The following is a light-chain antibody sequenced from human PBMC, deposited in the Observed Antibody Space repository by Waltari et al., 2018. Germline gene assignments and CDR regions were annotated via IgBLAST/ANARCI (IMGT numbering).Light chain of an antibody. CDR2: DAS. CDR1: QGIRNY. Sequence: DIQMTQSQSSLSASVGDRVTITCRASQGIRNYLAWSQQKPGKAPKSLIYDASSLQSGVSSKFSGSGFGTDFTLTITSLQPEDFATYYCQQYHSFPITFGQGTRLEIK. CDR3: QQYHSFPIT. V-gene: IGKV1-16*02. J-gene: IGKJ5*01.